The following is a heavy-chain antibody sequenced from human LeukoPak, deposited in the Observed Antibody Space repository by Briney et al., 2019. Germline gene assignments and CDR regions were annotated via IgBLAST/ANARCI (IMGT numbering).Heavy chain of an antibody. J-gene: IGHJ6*03. CDR1: GFNLKTYS. D-gene: IGHD3-16*01. CDR3: ARDLTSAYWTPGGYYYYMDV. V-gene: IGHV3-48*01. Sequence: GGSLKLSCAASGFNLKTYSINWVRQAPGKGLEWISYITSDSAFMYYADSVKGRFTISRDNAKNSVYLQMHSLRVEDTAVYYCARDLTSAYWTPGGYYYYMDVWGKGTTVTVSS. CDR2: ITSDSAFM.